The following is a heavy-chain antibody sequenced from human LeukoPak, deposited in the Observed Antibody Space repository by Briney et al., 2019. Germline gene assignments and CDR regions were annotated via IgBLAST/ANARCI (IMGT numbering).Heavy chain of an antibody. D-gene: IGHD3-10*01. CDR3: ARLRGYGSGSYYKAPNYYYYGMDV. J-gene: IGHJ6*04. V-gene: IGHV4-34*01. CDR2: INHSGST. CDR1: GGSFSGYY. Sequence: PSETLSLTCAVYGGSFSGYYWSWIRQPPGKGLEWIGEINHSGSTNYNPSLKSRVTISVDTSKNQFSLKLSSVTDADTAVYYCARLRGYGSGSYYKAPNYYYYGMDVWGKGTTVTVSS.